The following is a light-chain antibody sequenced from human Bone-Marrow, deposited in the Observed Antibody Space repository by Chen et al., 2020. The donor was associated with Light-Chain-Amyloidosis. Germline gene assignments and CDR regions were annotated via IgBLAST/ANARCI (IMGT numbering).Light chain of an antibody. Sequence: IQLTQSPSSLSASVGDTVTITCRASQDITGSSAWYQQKPGKAPKVLIYAAATLQSGVPSRFSGGVSGTEFTLTISSLQPEDLATYFCQQFNTYPPWTFGQGTKVDLK. CDR1: QDITGS. CDR3: QQFNTYPPWT. J-gene: IGKJ1*01. CDR2: AAA. V-gene: IGKV1-9*01.